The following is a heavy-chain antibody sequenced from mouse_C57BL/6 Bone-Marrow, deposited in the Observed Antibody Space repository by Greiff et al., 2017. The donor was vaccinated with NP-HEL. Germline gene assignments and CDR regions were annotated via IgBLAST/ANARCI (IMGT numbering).Heavy chain of an antibody. CDR2: LDPENGGT. CDR3: TKQYYGSSYGYAMDY. D-gene: IGHD1-1*01. Sequence: DVQLQESGAELVRPGASVKLSCTASGFNIKDDYMHWVKQRPEQGLEWIGWLDPENGGTEYASKFQGKATITADTSSNTAYLQLSSLTSEDTAVYYCTKQYYGSSYGYAMDYWGQGTSVTVSS. CDR1: GFNIKDDY. J-gene: IGHJ4*01. V-gene: IGHV14-4*01.